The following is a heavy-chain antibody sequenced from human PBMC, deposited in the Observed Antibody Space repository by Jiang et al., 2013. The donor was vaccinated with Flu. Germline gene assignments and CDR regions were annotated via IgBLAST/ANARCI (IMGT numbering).Heavy chain of an antibody. D-gene: IGHD5-24*01. CDR3: TRLNVEMATIFDY. Sequence: QLVESGGGLVQPGGSLKLSCAASGFTFSGSAMHWVRQASGKGLEWVGRIRSKANSYATAYAASVKGRFTISRDDSKNTAYLQMNSLKTEDTAVYYCTRLNVEMATIFDYWGQGTLVTVSS. V-gene: IGHV3-73*01. CDR2: IRSKANSYAT. CDR1: GFTFSGSA. J-gene: IGHJ4*02.